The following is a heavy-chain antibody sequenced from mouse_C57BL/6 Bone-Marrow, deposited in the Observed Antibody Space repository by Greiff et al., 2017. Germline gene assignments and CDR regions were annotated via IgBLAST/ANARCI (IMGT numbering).Heavy chain of an antibody. CDR1: GYTFTSYW. V-gene: IGHV1-69*01. CDR3: AREGFYYYGSTDY. D-gene: IGHD1-1*01. J-gene: IGHJ2*01. Sequence: VQLQQPGAELVMPGASVKLSCKPSGYTFTSYWMHWVKQRPGQGLEWIGEIDPSDSYTNYNQKFKGKSTLTVDKSSSTAYMQLSSLTSEDSAVYYCAREGFYYYGSTDYWGQGTTLTVSS. CDR2: IDPSDSYT.